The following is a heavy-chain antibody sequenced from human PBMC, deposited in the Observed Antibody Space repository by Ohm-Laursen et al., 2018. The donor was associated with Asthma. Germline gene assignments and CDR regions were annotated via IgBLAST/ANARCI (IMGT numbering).Heavy chain of an antibody. CDR3: AHTEFWSAYYFDF. V-gene: IGHV3-23*01. J-gene: IGHJ4*02. CDR1: GFTFSNYA. D-gene: IGHD3-3*01. CDR2: ITGSGSST. Sequence: SLRPSCAASGFTFSNYAMSWVRQAPGKGLEWVSLITGSGSSTYYADSVKGRFTISRDNSKNTLYLQMNSLRAEDTAVYYCAHTEFWSAYYFDFWGQGTLVTVSS.